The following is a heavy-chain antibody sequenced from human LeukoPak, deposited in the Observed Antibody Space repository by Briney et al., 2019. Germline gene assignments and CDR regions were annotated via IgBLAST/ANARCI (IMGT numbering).Heavy chain of an antibody. CDR3: AKEVDCPSDCLFFHS. CDR2: ISWNSGSI. Sequence: GGSLRLSCAASGFTFDDYAMHWIRQAPGKGLEWVSGISWNSGSIGYADSVKGRFTISRDNAKNSLYLQMNSLRAEDTALYYCAKEVDCPSDCLFFHSWGQGTLVTVSS. CDR1: GFTFDDYA. V-gene: IGHV3-9*01. J-gene: IGHJ4*02. D-gene: IGHD2-21*02.